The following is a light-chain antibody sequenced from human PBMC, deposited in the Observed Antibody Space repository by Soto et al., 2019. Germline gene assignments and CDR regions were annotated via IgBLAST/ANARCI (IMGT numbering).Light chain of an antibody. CDR2: GTS. J-gene: IGKJ1*01. CDR3: QQYGSSRA. V-gene: IGKV3-20*01. Sequence: EIVLTQSPGTLSLSPGERATLSCRASQSVSSSYLAWYQQQPGQAPRLLIDGTSSRATGIPDRCSGSGSGTDFTLTIIRLEPEDFAVYYCQQYGSSRAFGQGTKVEIK. CDR1: QSVSSSY.